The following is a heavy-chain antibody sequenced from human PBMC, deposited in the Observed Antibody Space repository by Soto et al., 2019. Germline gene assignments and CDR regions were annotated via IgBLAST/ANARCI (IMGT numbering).Heavy chain of an antibody. J-gene: IGHJ4*02. Sequence: QLQLQESGPGLVKPSETLSLTCTVSGGSITSSSYYWGWIRQPPGKGLEWIGSIYYSGNTYYTPSLKRRGTISVDTSKNQFSLKLRSVTAADTAVYYCAREGGRYCSGGSCQVDYWGQGTLVTVSS. D-gene: IGHD2-15*01. CDR1: GGSITSSSYY. CDR3: AREGGRYCSGGSCQVDY. CDR2: IYYSGNT. V-gene: IGHV4-39*02.